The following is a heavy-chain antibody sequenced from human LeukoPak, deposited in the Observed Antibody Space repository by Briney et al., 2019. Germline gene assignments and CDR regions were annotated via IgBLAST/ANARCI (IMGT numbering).Heavy chain of an antibody. V-gene: IGHV3-33*01. CDR2: IWFDKNQ. CDR3: ARDRHCVNGVCHSPPGMDV. J-gene: IGHJ6*02. Sequence: GGSLRLSCAASGFILNDYGMHWVRQAPGKGLEWVADIWFDKNQHFADSVKDRFAISRDNSKNTVYLQINSLRAEDTAVYYCARDRHCVNGVCHSPPGMDVWGQGTTVTVSS. CDR1: GFILNDYG. D-gene: IGHD2-8*01.